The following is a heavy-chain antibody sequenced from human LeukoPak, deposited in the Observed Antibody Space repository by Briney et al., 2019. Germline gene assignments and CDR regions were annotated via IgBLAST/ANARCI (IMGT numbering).Heavy chain of an antibody. CDR1: GFTFSNYN. CDR3: ARDPPSFQY. Sequence: GGSLRLSCAASGFTFSNYNMNWVRQAPGKGLEWVSTISSSRSSYIYYADSVKGRFTISRDNAKNSLYLQMNSLRAEDMAVYYCARDPPSFQYWGQGTLVTVSA. CDR2: ISSSRSSYI. V-gene: IGHV3-21*01. J-gene: IGHJ1*01.